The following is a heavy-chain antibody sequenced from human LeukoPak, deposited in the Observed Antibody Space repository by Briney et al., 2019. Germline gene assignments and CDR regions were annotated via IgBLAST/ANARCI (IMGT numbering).Heavy chain of an antibody. CDR2: IYYSGST. CDR3: ARGGYDLDY. CDR1: GGSFSGYY. V-gene: IGHV4-59*01. J-gene: IGHJ4*02. Sequence: SETLSLTCAVYGGSFSGYYWSWIRQPPGKGLEWIGYIYYSGSTNYNPSLKSRVTISVDTSKNQFSLKLSSVTAADTAVYYCARGGYDLDYWGQGTLVTVSS. D-gene: IGHD3-3*01.